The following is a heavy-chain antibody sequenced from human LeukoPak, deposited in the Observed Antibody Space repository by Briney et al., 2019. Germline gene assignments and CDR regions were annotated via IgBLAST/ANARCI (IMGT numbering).Heavy chain of an antibody. V-gene: IGHV3-21*01. D-gene: IGHD1-26*01. J-gene: IGHJ4*02. CDR3: ARDRISGSSPYYFDY. CDR2: ISTSSSYI. CDR1: GFTFSSYS. Sequence: PGGSLRLSCAASGFTFSSYSMNWVRQAPGKGLEWVSSISTSSSYIYYADSVKGRFTISRDNAKNSLYLQMNSLRAEDTAVYYCARDRISGSSPYYFDYWGQGTLVTVSS.